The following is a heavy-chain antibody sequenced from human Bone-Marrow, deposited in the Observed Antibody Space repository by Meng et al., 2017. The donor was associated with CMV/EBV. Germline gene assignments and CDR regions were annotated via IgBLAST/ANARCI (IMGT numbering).Heavy chain of an antibody. J-gene: IGHJ6*02. CDR2: IKQDGSEK. CDR3: ARDNYPALYYYGMDV. Sequence: ESLKISCAASGFSFSSYWMSWGRQAPGKGLEWVANIKQDGSEKYYVDSVKGRLTISRDNAKNSLYLQMNSLRAEDTAVYYCARDNYPALYYYGMDVWGQGTTVTVSS. V-gene: IGHV3-7*01. CDR1: GFSFSSYW. D-gene: IGHD1-1*01.